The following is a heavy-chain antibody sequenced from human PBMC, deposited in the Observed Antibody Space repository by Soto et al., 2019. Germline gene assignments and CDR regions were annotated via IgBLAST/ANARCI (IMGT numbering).Heavy chain of an antibody. J-gene: IGHJ1*01. CDR2: IYHSGSA. CDR1: GESFSGHI. D-gene: IGHD3-22*01. V-gene: IGHV4-59*08. Sequence: PSETLSLTCAVYGESFSGHIWTWIRPPPGKGLQWIGHIYHSGSASYNPSLKSRVTISVHTSNNQFSLKLSSVTAADTAVYYCARHALNYMIPGYFQHWGQGTLVTVSS. CDR3: ARHALNYMIPGYFQH.